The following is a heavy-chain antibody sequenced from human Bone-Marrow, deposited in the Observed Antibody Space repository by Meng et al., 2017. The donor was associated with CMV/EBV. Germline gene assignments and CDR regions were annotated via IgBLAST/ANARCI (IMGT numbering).Heavy chain of an antibody. V-gene: IGHV4-38-2*02. CDR2: IYHSGST. CDR1: GYSISSGYY. D-gene: IGHD3-3*01. Sequence: GSLRLSCTVSGYSISSGYYWGWSRQPPGEGLEWIGSIYHSGSTYYNPSLKSRVTIAVDKSKNHFSLQLRCVTAADAAVYYCAREGLWSGGSREYVMDVWGQGTTVTVSS. CDR3: AREGLWSGGSREYVMDV. J-gene: IGHJ6*02.